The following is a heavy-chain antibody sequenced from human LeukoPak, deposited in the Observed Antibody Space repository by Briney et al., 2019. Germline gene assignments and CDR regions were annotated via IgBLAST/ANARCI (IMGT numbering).Heavy chain of an antibody. V-gene: IGHV3-30*18. Sequence: QAGGSLRLSCAASGFTFSSYGMHWVRQAPGKGLEWVAVISYDGSNKYYADSVKGRFTISRDNSKNTLYLQMNSLRAEDTAVYYCAKAQDYYYDSSYFDYWGQGTLVTVSS. J-gene: IGHJ4*02. CDR2: ISYDGSNK. CDR3: AKAQDYYYDSSYFDY. CDR1: GFTFSSYG. D-gene: IGHD3-22*01.